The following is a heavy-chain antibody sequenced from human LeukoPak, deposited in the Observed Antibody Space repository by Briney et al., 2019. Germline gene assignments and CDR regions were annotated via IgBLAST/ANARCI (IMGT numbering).Heavy chain of an antibody. CDR1: GFTFSSYS. Sequence: PGGSLRLSCAASGFTFSSYSMNWVRQAPGKGLEWVSSISSSSSYIYYADSVKGRFTISRDNAKNSLYLQMNSLRAEDTAVYYCARSQGVTGPNDAFDIWGQGTMVTVSS. J-gene: IGHJ3*02. CDR3: ARSQGVTGPNDAFDI. CDR2: ISSSSSYI. D-gene: IGHD4-23*01. V-gene: IGHV3-21*01.